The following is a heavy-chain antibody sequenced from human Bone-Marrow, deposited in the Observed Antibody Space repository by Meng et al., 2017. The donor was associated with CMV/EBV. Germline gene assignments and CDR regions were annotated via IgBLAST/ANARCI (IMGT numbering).Heavy chain of an antibody. J-gene: IGHJ4*02. D-gene: IGHD4-11*01. CDR3: AREAYGSNYGDH. V-gene: IGHV3-21*01. Sequence: GGSLRLSCAASGFTFSSYSMKWVRQAPGKGLEWVSSISSGSSSYIYYADSVKGRFTISRDNAKDSLYLQMSSLRGEDTAVYYCAREAYGSNYGDHWVQGTLVTVSS. CDR2: ISSGSSSYI. CDR1: GFTFSSYS.